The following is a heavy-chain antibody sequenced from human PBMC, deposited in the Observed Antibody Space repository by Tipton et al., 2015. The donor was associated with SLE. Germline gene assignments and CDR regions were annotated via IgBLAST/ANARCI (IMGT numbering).Heavy chain of an antibody. Sequence: TLSLTCTVSGGSISSHYWSWIRQPPGKGLEWIGSIYHSGSTYYNPSLKSRVTISVDTSKNQFSLKLSSVTAADTAVYYCARGGGDDYGDYAFDYWGQGTLVTVSS. CDR1: GGSISSHY. V-gene: IGHV4-38-2*02. CDR3: ARGGGDDYGDYAFDY. D-gene: IGHD4-17*01. CDR2: IYHSGST. J-gene: IGHJ4*02.